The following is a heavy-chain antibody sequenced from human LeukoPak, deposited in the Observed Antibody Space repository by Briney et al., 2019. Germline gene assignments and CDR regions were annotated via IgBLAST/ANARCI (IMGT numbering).Heavy chain of an antibody. CDR1: GFTLSTYS. D-gene: IGHD3-9*01. Sequence: GGALRLSCAASGFTLSTYSMNWVRQAPGKGLEWVSYISSSSDTKEYADSVKGRFTISRDNAKNSLYLQMNSLRAEDTAVYYCARRYYDILTGYLHFDYWGQGTLVTVSS. CDR2: ISSSSDTK. J-gene: IGHJ4*02. V-gene: IGHV3-48*04. CDR3: ARRYYDILTGYLHFDY.